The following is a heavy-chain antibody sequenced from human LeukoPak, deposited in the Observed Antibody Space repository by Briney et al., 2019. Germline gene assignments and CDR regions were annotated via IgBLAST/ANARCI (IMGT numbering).Heavy chain of an antibody. CDR2: ISWNSGSI. Sequence: PGGSLRLSCAASGFTFSSYAMSWVRQAPGKGLEWVSGISWNSGSIGYADSVKGRFTISRDNAKNSLYLQMNSLRAEDTALYHCAKDEGTGERYNWFDPWGQGTLVTVSS. D-gene: IGHD3-16*01. CDR1: GFTFSSYA. CDR3: AKDEGTGERYNWFDP. V-gene: IGHV3-9*01. J-gene: IGHJ5*02.